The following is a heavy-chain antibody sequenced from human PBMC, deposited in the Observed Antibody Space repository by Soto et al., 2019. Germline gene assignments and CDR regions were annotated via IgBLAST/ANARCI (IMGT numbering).Heavy chain of an antibody. CDR2: IYYTGSA. Sequence: PSETLSLTCIVSGDSINSNTYYWAWIRQSPGEGLEWIGSIYYTGSAFYNPALKSRVTISVDTSKNQFSLKMDSVTAADTAVYFCARPLLRATILSGFDSWGRGILDTVSS. J-gene: IGHJ4*02. CDR1: GDSINSNTYY. D-gene: IGHD3-3*01. CDR3: ARPLLRATILSGFDS. V-gene: IGHV4-39*01.